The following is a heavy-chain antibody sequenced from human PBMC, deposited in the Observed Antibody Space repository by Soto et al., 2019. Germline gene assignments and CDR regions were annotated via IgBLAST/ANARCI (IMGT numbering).Heavy chain of an antibody. J-gene: IGHJ6*01. Sequence: SETLSLTCRISGGSISSYYWNWIRQAPGKGLEWIGFISYSGSTNYNPALTSRVTISVDTSKDQISLRLNSVTAAETAVYYCARVKSTRWGYYYAVDVWGQGTTVTVSS. CDR1: GGSISSYY. CDR2: ISYSGST. CDR3: ARVKSTRWGYYYAVDV. D-gene: IGHD7-27*01. V-gene: IGHV4-59*01.